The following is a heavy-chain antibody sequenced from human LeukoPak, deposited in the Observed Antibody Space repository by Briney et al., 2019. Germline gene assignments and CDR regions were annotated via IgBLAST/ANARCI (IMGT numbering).Heavy chain of an antibody. CDR1: GFTFSSYE. J-gene: IGHJ6*03. CDR2: ISSSGSTI. D-gene: IGHD2-15*01. CDR3: AKNGDRGAYCSGGSCYPYYYYNMGV. Sequence: GGSLRLSCAASGFTFSSYEMNWVRQAPGKGLEWVSYISSSGSTIYYADSVKGRFTISRDNSKNTLYLQMNSLRAEDTAIYYCAKNGDRGAYCSGGSCYPYYYYNMGVWGKGTTVTISS. V-gene: IGHV3-48*03.